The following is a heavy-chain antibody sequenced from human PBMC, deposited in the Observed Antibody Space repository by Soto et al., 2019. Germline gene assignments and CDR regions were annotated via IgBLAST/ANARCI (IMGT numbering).Heavy chain of an antibody. V-gene: IGHV3-30*03. CDR1: GVTFNIYG. Sequence: QVQLVESGGGVVQPGRSLRLSCVISGVTFNIYGMHWVRQAPGKGLEWVAVISYDGSSKYYADSVKGRFTVSRDNSKNTLYLEMDSLRSVDTAVYYCARDPRQFCRSHTCRSFDYWGQGALVTVSS. J-gene: IGHJ4*02. D-gene: IGHD3-9*01. CDR3: ARDPRQFCRSHTCRSFDY. CDR2: ISYDGSSK.